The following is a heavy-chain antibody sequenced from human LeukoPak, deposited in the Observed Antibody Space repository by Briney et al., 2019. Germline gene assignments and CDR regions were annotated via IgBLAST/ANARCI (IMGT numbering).Heavy chain of an antibody. CDR1: GFTFSSYA. CDR2: VRYDGSNK. CDR3: AKGTTVTTYSHFDY. V-gene: IGHV3-30*02. Sequence: GGSLRLSCAASGFTFSSYAMHWVRQAPGKGLEWVAFVRYDGSNKYYADSVRGRFTISRDNSKNTLYLQVNSLRAEDTAVYYCAKGTTVTTYSHFDYWGQGTLVTVSS. D-gene: IGHD4-17*01. J-gene: IGHJ4*02.